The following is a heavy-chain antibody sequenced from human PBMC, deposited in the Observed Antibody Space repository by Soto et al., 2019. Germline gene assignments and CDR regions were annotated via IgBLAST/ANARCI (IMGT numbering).Heavy chain of an antibody. D-gene: IGHD2-15*01. J-gene: IGHJ4*02. CDR3: AREGGGYCSGGSCQVDY. CDR1: GGSLSSYY. Sequence: SETLSLTCTVSGGSLSSYYWGWIRQPPGKGLEWIGSIYYRGNTYYNPSLKSRVTISVDTSKNQFSLKLSSVTAADTAVYYCAREGGGYCSGGSCQVDYWGQGTLVTVSS. V-gene: IGHV4-39*02. CDR2: IYYRGNT.